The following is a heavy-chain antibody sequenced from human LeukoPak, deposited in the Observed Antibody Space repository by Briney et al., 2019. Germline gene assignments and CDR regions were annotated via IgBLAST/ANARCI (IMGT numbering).Heavy chain of an antibody. J-gene: IGHJ4*02. CDR1: GFNVSRNY. Sequence: GGSLRLSCGGSGFNVSRNYMSWVRQAPGKGLEWIGFISGGTTEYAASVKGRFTISRDDSTSIAYLQMDSLTTEDTAVYYCSRGSGWLSVYWGQGTLVTVSS. CDR3: SRGSGWLSVY. D-gene: IGHD6-19*01. V-gene: IGHV3-71*01. CDR2: ISGGTT.